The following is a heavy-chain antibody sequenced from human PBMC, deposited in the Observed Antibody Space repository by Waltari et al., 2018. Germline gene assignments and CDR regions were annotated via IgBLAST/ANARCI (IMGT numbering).Heavy chain of an antibody. J-gene: IGHJ4*02. CDR3: ARDSSHLPAAFDN. V-gene: IGHV3-74*01. D-gene: IGHD2-2*01. Sequence: EVELVQSGGGLVQPGGSLRLSCAASGFTFSRFWMQWVRQVPGKGLVWVSRISNDGRTTDYTDAVKGRFTSSRDNAKDTLYLQMNSLRAEDTAVYYCARDSSHLPAAFDNWGQGTLVTVSS. CDR2: ISNDGRTT. CDR1: GFTFSRFW.